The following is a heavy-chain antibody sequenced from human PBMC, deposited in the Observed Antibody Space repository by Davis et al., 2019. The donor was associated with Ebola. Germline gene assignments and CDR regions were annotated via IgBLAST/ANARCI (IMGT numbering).Heavy chain of an antibody. CDR3: AREMTPRLGELSLGIDY. D-gene: IGHD3-16*02. Sequence: MPSETLSLTCTVSGGSVSSGSYYWSWIRQPPGKGLEWIGYIYYTGSTNYNPSLRSRITISVDTSKNQFSLKLSSVTAADTAVYYCAREMTPRLGELSLGIDYWGQGTLVTVSS. CDR2: IYYTGST. J-gene: IGHJ4*02. V-gene: IGHV4-61*01. CDR1: GGSVSSGSYY.